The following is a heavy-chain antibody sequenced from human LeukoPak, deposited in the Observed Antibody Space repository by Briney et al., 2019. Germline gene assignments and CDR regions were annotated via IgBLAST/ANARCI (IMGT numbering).Heavy chain of an antibody. D-gene: IGHD2-2*01. J-gene: IGHJ4*02. CDR3: AKMKLPAASPYYFDY. CDR2: ISTSGTTT. Sequence: PGGSLRLSCAASGFTISSYSMNWVRQAAGKGLEWVSYISTSGTTTYYAASVKGRFTISRDNAKNSLYLQMNSLRAEDTAVYYCAKMKLPAASPYYFDYWGQGTLVTVSS. CDR1: GFTISSYS. V-gene: IGHV3-48*04.